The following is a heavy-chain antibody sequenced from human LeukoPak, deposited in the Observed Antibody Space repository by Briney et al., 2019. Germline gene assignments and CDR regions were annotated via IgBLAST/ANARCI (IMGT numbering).Heavy chain of an antibody. J-gene: IGHJ3*02. V-gene: IGHV4-39*07. CDR1: GGSISSSSYF. CDR3: ARGQSGAFSDAFDI. CDR2: IYYSGST. D-gene: IGHD3-10*01. Sequence: SETLSLTCTVSGGSISSSSYFWGWIRQPPGKGLEWIGSIYYSGSTYYNPSLKSRVTISVDTSKNQFSLKLSSVTAADTAVYYCARGQSGAFSDAFDIWGQGTMVTVSS.